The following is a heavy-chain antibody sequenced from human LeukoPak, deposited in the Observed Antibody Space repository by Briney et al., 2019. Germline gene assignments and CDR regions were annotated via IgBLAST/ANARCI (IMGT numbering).Heavy chain of an antibody. CDR2: IRYDATDT. CDR1: GFPFSNSD. D-gene: IGHD5-24*01. Sequence: GGSLRLSCASSGFPFSNSDMHWVRQAPGKGLEWVAFIRYDATDTFYGDSVKGRFTISRDNSKNTLFLQMNSLRPEDTSIYYCAKNRVGQTYAHAFEIWGQGTMVTVSS. V-gene: IGHV3-30*02. J-gene: IGHJ3*02. CDR3: AKNRVGQTYAHAFEI.